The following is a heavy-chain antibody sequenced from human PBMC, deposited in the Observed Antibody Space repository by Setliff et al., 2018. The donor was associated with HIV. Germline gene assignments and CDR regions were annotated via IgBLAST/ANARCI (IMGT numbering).Heavy chain of an antibody. V-gene: IGHV4-59*11. CDR3: ARLPDINSWPFDY. D-gene: IGHD6-13*01. J-gene: IGHJ4*02. CDR2: IHHSGGT. CDR1: GGSISSHY. Sequence: SETLSLTCTVSGGSISSHYWTWIRQPPGKGLEWIGYIHHSGGTQYNPSLMSRLTMSVDSSKNQFSLSLSSVTAADTAVYYCARLPDINSWPFDYWARGTLVTVSS.